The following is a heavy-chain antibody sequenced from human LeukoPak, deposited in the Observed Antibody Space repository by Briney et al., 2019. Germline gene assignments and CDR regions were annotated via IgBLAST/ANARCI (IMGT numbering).Heavy chain of an antibody. CDR2: IRSKANSYAT. CDR3: TRRAAAEDY. Sequence: GGSLRLSCAASGFTFSGSAMHWVRQASGKGLEWVGRIRSKANSYATAYAASVKGRFTISRDDSKKTAYLQMNSLKTEDTAVYYCTRRAAAEDYWGQGTLVTVSS. D-gene: IGHD6-13*01. CDR1: GFTFSGSA. J-gene: IGHJ4*02. V-gene: IGHV3-73*01.